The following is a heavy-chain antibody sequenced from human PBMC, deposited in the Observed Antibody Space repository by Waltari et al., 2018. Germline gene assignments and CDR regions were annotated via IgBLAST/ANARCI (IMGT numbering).Heavy chain of an antibody. D-gene: IGHD2-2*02. Sequence: EVQLVESGGGVVRPGGSLRLSCAASGCTFDDYGMSWVRQAPGKGLEWVSGINWNGGSTGYADAVKCRCTISRDNAKNSLYLQMNSLRAEDTALYYCARYSCSSTSCYNGYWGQGTLVTVSS. V-gene: IGHV3-20*04. CDR3: ARYSCSSTSCYNGY. CDR1: GCTFDDYG. CDR2: INWNGGST. J-gene: IGHJ4*02.